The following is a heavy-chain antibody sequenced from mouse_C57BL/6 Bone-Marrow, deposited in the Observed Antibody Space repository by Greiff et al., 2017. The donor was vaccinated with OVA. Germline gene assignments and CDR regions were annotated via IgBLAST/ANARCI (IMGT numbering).Heavy chain of an antibody. Sequence: QVQLKESGAELARPGASVKLSCKASGYTFTSYGISWVKQRTGQGLEWIGEIYPRSGNTYYNEKFKGKATLTADKSSSTAYMELRSLTSEDSAVEISARGDYTYFDDWGQGTTLTVSS. V-gene: IGHV1-81*01. CDR1: GYTFTSYG. CDR2: IYPRSGNT. D-gene: IGHD2-12*01. J-gene: IGHJ2*01. CDR3: ARGDYTYFDD.